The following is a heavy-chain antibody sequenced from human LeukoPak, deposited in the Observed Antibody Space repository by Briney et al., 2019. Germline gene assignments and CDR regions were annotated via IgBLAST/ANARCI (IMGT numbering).Heavy chain of an antibody. CDR2: INWNGGST. D-gene: IGHD3-10*01. J-gene: IGHJ4*02. Sequence: SGGSLRLSCAASGFTFDDYGMSWVRQAPGKGLEWVSGINWNGGSTGYADSVRGRFTISRDNAKNSLYLQMNSLRDEDTAVYYCARWDILGSGVDCWGQGTLVTVSS. V-gene: IGHV3-20*04. CDR1: GFTFDDYG. CDR3: ARWDILGSGVDC.